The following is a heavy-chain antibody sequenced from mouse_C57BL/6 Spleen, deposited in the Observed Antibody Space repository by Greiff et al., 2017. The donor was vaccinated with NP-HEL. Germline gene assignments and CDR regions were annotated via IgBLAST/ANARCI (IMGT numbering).Heavy chain of an antibody. CDR2: IYPGDGDT. V-gene: IGHV1-82*01. Sequence: VQLQQSGPELVKPGASVKISCKASGYAFSSSWMTWVKQRPGKGLEWIGRIYPGDGDTNYNGKFKGKATLTADKSSSTAYMQLSSLTSEDSAVYFCARGLLRFYFAYWGQGTTLTVSS. CDR1: GYAFSSSW. D-gene: IGHD1-1*01. CDR3: ARGLLRFYFAY. J-gene: IGHJ2*01.